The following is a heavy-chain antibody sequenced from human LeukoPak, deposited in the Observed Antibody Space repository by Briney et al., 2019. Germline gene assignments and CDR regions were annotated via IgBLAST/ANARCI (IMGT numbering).Heavy chain of an antibody. D-gene: IGHD3-10*01. CDR2: IYYSGST. J-gene: IGHJ4*02. V-gene: IGHV4-39*01. CDR1: GGSISSSSYY. CDR3: ARPSKMVYYGSGSYFGY. Sequence: SETLSLTCTVSGGSISSSSYYWGWIRQPPGKGLEWIGSIYYSGSTYYNPSLKSRVTISVDTSKNQFSLKLSSVTAADTAVYYCARPSKMVYYGSGSYFGYWGQGTLVTASS.